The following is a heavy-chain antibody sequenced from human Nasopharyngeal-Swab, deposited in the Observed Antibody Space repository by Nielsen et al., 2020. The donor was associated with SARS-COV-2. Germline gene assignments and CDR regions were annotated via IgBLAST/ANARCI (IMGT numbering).Heavy chain of an antibody. Sequence: GESLKISCAASGFTFSSYSMNWVHQAPGKGLEWVSSISSSSSYIYYADSVKGRFTISRDNAKNSLYLQMNSLRAEDTAVYYCAREGQIFGVVDYYYYGLDVWGQGTTVTVSS. CDR1: GFTFSSYS. CDR2: ISSSSSYI. D-gene: IGHD3-3*01. V-gene: IGHV3-21*01. CDR3: AREGQIFGVVDYYYYGLDV. J-gene: IGHJ6*02.